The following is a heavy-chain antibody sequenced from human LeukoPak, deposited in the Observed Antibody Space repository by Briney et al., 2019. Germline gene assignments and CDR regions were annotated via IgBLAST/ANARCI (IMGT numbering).Heavy chain of an antibody. CDR1: GGTFISYA. Sequence: GASVKVSCKASGGTFISYAISWVRQAPGQGLEWMGGIIPIFGTANYAQKFQGRVTITADESTSTAYMELSSLRSEDTAVYYCARELYKDTYYYGSGTPPAWFDPWGQGTLVTVSS. D-gene: IGHD3-10*01. V-gene: IGHV1-69*13. J-gene: IGHJ5*02. CDR2: IIPIFGTA. CDR3: ARELYKDTYYYGSGTPPAWFDP.